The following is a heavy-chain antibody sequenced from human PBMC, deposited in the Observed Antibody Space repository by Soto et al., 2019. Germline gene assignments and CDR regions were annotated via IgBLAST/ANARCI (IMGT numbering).Heavy chain of an antibody. CDR3: ARDHPQMLKQQLVHDAFDI. J-gene: IGHJ3*02. D-gene: IGHD6-13*01. V-gene: IGHV3-7*01. Sequence: GGSLRLSCAASGFTFSSYWMSWVRQAPGKGLEWVANIKQDGSEKYYVDSVKGRFTISRDKAKNSLYLQMNSLRAEDTAVYYCARDHPQMLKQQLVHDAFDIWGQGTMVTVSS. CDR2: IKQDGSEK. CDR1: GFTFSSYW.